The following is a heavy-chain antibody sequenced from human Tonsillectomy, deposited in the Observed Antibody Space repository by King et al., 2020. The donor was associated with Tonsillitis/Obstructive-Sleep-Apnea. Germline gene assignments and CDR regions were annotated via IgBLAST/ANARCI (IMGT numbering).Heavy chain of an antibody. CDR1: GFIFNNFV. J-gene: IGHJ4*02. D-gene: IGHD3-16*01. CDR3: ARLMGRYYVCD. Sequence: VQLVESGGGVVQPGRSLRLSCAASGFIFNNFVLLWVRQTPGKGLEWVALIWYDGTNKYYAASVKGRFTISRDSSKNTLYLQMSSLSAEDTAVYYCARLMGRYYVCDRGQGTLVTV. CDR2: IWYDGTNK. V-gene: IGHV3-33*03.